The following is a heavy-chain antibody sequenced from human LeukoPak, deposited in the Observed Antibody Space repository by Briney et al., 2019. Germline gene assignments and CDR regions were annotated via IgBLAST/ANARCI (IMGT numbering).Heavy chain of an antibody. CDR2: IYHSGST. CDR3: AIESGYLYGMDV. V-gene: IGHV4-30-2*02. CDR1: GGSISSGGYS. Sequence: SQTLFLTCAFSGGSISSGGYSWSWIRQPPGKGLEWIGYIYHSGSTYYNPSLKSRVTISVDTSKNQFSLKLSSVTAADTAVYYWAIESGYLYGMDVWGQGNTVTASS. D-gene: IGHD1-26*01. J-gene: IGHJ6*02.